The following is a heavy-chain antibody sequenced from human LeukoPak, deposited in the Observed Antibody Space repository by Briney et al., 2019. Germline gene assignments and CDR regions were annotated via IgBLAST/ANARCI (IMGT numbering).Heavy chain of an antibody. D-gene: IGHD1-26*01. CDR2: IKQESGEI. CDR3: ARDKIVGPTRFDY. V-gene: IGHV3-7*01. CDR1: GFTFSSYW. Sequence: PGGSLRLSCVASGFTFSSYWMSWDRQAPGKGPEWVANIKQESGEIYYVDSVKGRFTISRDNAKNSLYLQMNSLRAEDTAVYYCARDKIVGPTRFDYWGQGILVTVSS. J-gene: IGHJ4*02.